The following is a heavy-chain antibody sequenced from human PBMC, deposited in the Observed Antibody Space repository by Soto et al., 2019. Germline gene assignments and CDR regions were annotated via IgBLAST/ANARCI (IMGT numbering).Heavy chain of an antibody. CDR3: ARAGVYGDYELYWFDP. CDR2: IIPIFGTA. V-gene: IGHV1-69*12. J-gene: IGHJ5*02. D-gene: IGHD4-17*01. Sequence: QVQLVQSGAEVKKPGSSVKVSCKASGGTFSSYAISWVRQAPGQGLEWMGGIIPIFGTANYAQKFQGRVTITADESTSTAYMELSSVRSDDTAVYYCARAGVYGDYELYWFDPWGQGTLVTVSS. CDR1: GGTFSSYA.